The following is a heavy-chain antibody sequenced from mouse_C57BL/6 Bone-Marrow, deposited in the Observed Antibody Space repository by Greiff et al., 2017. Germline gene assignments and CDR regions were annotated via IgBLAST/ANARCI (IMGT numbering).Heavy chain of an antibody. CDR1: GYTFTNYW. Sequence: QVQLQQSGAELVRPGTSVKMSCKASGYTFTNYWIGWAKQRPGHGLEWIGDIYPGGGYTNYNEKFKGKATLTADKSSSTAYMQFSSLTSEDSAIYYCARYDGYYAMDYWGQGTSVTVSS. V-gene: IGHV1-63*01. CDR3: ARYDGYYAMDY. CDR2: IYPGGGYT. D-gene: IGHD2-12*01. J-gene: IGHJ4*01.